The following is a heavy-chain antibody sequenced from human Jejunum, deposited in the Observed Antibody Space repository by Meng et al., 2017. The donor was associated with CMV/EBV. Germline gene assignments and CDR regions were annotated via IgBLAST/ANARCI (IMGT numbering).Heavy chain of an antibody. CDR3: ARASRVLGGFDY. V-gene: IGHV1-46*01. D-gene: IGHD3-16*01. CDR1: GYTFTNYY. Sequence: VLVVQAGAEVKKPGASVKVSCKASGYTFTNYYMHWVRQAPGQGLEWMGIINTSVGYTSHAQKFQGRVTMTRDTSTSTVHMEVSSLRSADTAVYYCARASRVLGGFDYWGQGTLVTVSS. J-gene: IGHJ4*02. CDR2: INTSVGYT.